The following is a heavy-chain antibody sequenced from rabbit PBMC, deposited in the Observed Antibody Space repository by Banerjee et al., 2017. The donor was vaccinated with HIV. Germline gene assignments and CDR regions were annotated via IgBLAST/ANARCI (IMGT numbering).Heavy chain of an antibody. CDR2: IYTDSGST. CDR1: GFSFSSGYY. J-gene: IGHJ4*01. V-gene: IGHV1S45*01. CDR3: ARGGSAAAFNL. Sequence: QEQLVESGGGLVQPEGSLTLTCTASGFSFSSGYYMCWVRQAPGKGLEWIGCIYTDSGSTYYANWAKDRFTISETSSTTVTLRMTSLTAADTATHFCARGGSAAAFNLWGQGTLVTVS. D-gene: IGHD4-2*01.